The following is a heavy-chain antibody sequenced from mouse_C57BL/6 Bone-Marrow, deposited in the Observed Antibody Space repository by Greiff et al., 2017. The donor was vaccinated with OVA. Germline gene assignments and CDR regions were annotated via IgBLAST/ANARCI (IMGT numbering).Heavy chain of an antibody. J-gene: IGHJ4*01. D-gene: IGHD1-1*01. Sequence: EVQLVESGGGLVKPGGSLKLSCAASGFTFSSYAMSWVRQTPEKRLEWVATISDGGSYTYYPDNVKGRFTISRDNAKNNLYLQMSHLKSEDTAMYYCARDDYYGSPYYAMDYWGQGTSVTVSS. CDR2: ISDGGSYT. V-gene: IGHV5-4*01. CDR1: GFTFSSYA. CDR3: ARDDYYGSPYYAMDY.